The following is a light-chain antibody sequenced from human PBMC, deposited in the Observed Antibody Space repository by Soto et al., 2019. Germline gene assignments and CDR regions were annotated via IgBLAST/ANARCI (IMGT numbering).Light chain of an antibody. CDR2: QAS. CDR3: QQYDRYPYT. J-gene: IGKJ2*01. Sequence: DIQMTQSPSSLSASVGDRVTITCRASQSISSWLAWYQQKPGKAPKLLIFQASILETEVPSRFSGSGSGTEFTLSLNSLQPDDFAAYYCQQYDRYPYTFGQGTKLEIK. CDR1: QSISSW. V-gene: IGKV1-5*03.